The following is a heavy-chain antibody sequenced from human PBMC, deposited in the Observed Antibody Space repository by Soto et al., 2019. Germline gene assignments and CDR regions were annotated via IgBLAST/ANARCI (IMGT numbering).Heavy chain of an antibody. Sequence: GGSLRLSCAASGFPFGPFYMHWVRQAPRKGLEWLSYISGSSDIIYYADSVKGRFTISRDNAKNSLYLQMNSLRDEDTAVYFCARGFDLQYGMDVWGQGTTVTVSS. CDR1: GFPFGPFY. J-gene: IGHJ6*02. CDR3: ARGFDLQYGMDV. CDR2: ISGSSDII. D-gene: IGHD3-10*01. V-gene: IGHV3-48*02.